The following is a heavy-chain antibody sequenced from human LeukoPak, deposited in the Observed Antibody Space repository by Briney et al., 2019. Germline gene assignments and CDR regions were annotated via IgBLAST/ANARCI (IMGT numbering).Heavy chain of an antibody. Sequence: GESLKISCKASGYSFPSYWITWVRPVPGKGLEWMGRIAPSDSYTNYNPSFEGHVTMSVEKSITTVYLQRSSLKASDTAMYYCVRQPPGVYDTTQNWFDPWGQGTLVTVSS. J-gene: IGHJ5*02. V-gene: IGHV5-10-1*01. CDR1: GYSFPSYW. D-gene: IGHD3-22*01. CDR2: IAPSDSYT. CDR3: VRQPPGVYDTTQNWFDP.